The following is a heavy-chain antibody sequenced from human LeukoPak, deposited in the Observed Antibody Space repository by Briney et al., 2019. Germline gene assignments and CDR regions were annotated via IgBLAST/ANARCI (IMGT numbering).Heavy chain of an antibody. CDR2: ISGSGGST. D-gene: IGHD3-10*01. J-gene: IGHJ3*02. Sequence: GGSLRLSCAASGFTFSSYAMSWVRQAPGKGLEWVSAISGSGGSTYYADSVKGRFTISRDNSKNTLYLQMNSLRAEDTAVYYCAKGRGYYYGSGSPHDAFDIWGQGTMVTVSS. V-gene: IGHV3-23*01. CDR1: GFTFSSYA. CDR3: AKGRGYYYGSGSPHDAFDI.